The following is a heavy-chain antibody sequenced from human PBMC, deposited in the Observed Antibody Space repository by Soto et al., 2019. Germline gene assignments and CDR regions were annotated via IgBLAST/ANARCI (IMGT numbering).Heavy chain of an antibody. CDR3: AKALDSSGYLYYFDY. J-gene: IGHJ4*02. Sequence: PGGSLRLSCAASGFTFSSYAMSWVRQAPGKGLEWVSAISGSGGSTYYADSVKGRFTISRDNSKNTLYLQMNSLRAEDTAVYYCAKALDSSGYLYYFDYWGQGTLVTVSS. V-gene: IGHV3-23*01. CDR1: GFTFSSYA. D-gene: IGHD3-22*01. CDR2: ISGSGGST.